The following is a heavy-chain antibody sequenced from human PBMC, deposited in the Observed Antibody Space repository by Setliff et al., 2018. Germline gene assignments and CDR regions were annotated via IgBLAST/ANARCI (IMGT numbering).Heavy chain of an antibody. D-gene: IGHD3-22*01. CDR1: GGTFSSYA. J-gene: IGHJ4*02. V-gene: IGHV1-69*05. CDR3: ARAGVYYYDSSGYYLDY. CDR2: IIPIFGTA. Sequence: ASVKVSCKASGGTFSSYAISWVRQAPGQGLEWMGGIIPIFGTANYAQKFQGRVTITTDESTSTAYMELSSLRSEDTAVYYCARAGVYYYDSSGYYLDYWGQGTLVTVSS.